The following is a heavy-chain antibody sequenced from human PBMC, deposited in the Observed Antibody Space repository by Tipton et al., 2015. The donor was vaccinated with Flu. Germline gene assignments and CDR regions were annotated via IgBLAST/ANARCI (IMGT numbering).Heavy chain of an antibody. Sequence: QSGPEVKKPGASVKVSCKASGYTLTSYGVSWVRQAPGQGLEWMGWISGYHDDTTYAQKFQGRVTMTTDTSTSTVYMELRSLRSDDTAVYYCARPGGPAAVNPFSYFDFWGQGTLVTVSS. D-gene: IGHD2-2*01. J-gene: IGHJ4*02. CDR2: ISGYHDDT. V-gene: IGHV1-18*04. CDR1: GYTLTSYG. CDR3: ARPGGPAAVNPFSYFDF.